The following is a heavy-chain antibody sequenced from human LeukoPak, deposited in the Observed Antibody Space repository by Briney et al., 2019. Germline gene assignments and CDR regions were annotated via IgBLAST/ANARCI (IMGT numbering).Heavy chain of an antibody. J-gene: IGHJ4*02. CDR1: GFTFSSYA. CDR3: ARDPVPEL. D-gene: IGHD1-1*01. CDR2: ISYDGSNK. V-gene: IGHV3-30-3*01. Sequence: GGSLRLSCAASGFTFSSYAMHWVRQAPGKGLEWVAVISYDGSNKYYADSVKGRFTISRDSSKNTLYLQMNSLRAEDTAVYYCARDPVPELWGQGTLVTVSS.